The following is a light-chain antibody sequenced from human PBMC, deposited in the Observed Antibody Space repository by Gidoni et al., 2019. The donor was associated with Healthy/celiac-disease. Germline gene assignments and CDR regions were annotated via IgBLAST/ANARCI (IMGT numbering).Light chain of an antibody. CDR2: DTS. CDR1: TGAVTSGHY. V-gene: IGLV7-46*01. J-gene: IGLJ2*01. Sequence: QAVVPQEPSLPVSPGGTVTLTCGSSTGAVTSGHYPYWIQQKPGQAPRTLIYDTSNKHSLTPARFSGSLLGGKAALTLSGAQPEDEAEYYCLRSYSCARVVFGGGTKLTVL. CDR3: LRSYSCARVV.